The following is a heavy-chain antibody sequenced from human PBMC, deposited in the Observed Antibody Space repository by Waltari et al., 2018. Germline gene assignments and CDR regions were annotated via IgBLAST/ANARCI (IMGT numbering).Heavy chain of an antibody. V-gene: IGHV1-2*06. Sequence: QVQMVQSGAEVKKPGASVKVSCKASGYSFTAYYLHWLRQAPGQGLEWMGRINPNSGATTYAQMFQGRVTMTRDTSISTAYMEVTGLRSDDTAVYYCARVLSTVQLGIFAYWGQGTVVTVSS. CDR3: ARVLSTVQLGIFAY. CDR2: INPNSGAT. D-gene: IGHD7-27*01. J-gene: IGHJ4*02. CDR1: GYSFTAYY.